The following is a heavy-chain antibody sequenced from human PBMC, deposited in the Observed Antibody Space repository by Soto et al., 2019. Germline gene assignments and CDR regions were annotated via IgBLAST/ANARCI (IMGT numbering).Heavy chain of an antibody. V-gene: IGHV3-15*01. D-gene: IGHD2-21*01. CDR3: PIAYDAITDY. Sequence: GGSLRLSCAASGFTFSNAWMSWVRQAPGKGLEWVGRIKSKTDGGTTDYAAPVKGRCTISRDDSKNTLYLQMNSLKTVDSVVNYRPIAYDAITDYWGQGTLVTVSS. J-gene: IGHJ4*02. CDR2: IKSKTDGGTT. CDR1: GFTFSNAW.